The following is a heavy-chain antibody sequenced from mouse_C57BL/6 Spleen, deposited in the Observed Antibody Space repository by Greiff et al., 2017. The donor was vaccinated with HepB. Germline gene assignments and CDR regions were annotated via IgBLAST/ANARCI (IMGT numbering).Heavy chain of an antibody. CDR2: IHPNSGST. CDR3: ARYDYYGSSYGYFDV. Sequence: QVQLQHPGAELVKPGASVKLSCKASGYTFTSYWMHWVKQRPGQGLEWIGMIHPNSGSTNYNEKFKSKATLTVDKSSSTAYMQLSSLTSEDSAVYYCARYDYYGSSYGYFDVWGTGTTVTVSS. V-gene: IGHV1-64*01. J-gene: IGHJ1*03. D-gene: IGHD1-1*01. CDR1: GYTFTSYW.